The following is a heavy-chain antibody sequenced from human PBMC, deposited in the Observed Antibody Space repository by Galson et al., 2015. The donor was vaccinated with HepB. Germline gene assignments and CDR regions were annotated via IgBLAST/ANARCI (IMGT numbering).Heavy chain of an antibody. Sequence: SLRLSCAASGFTFPNFAMSWVRQAPGKGLEWVAGISGSGQSTHYADSVKGRFTISRDNSKNTLYLQMTSLRGEDMALYYCTKDREAPYDFLYYFDYWGQGTLVIVSS. CDR1: GFTFPNFA. V-gene: IGHV3-23*01. CDR2: ISGSGQST. J-gene: IGHJ4*02. D-gene: IGHD3/OR15-3a*01. CDR3: TKDREAPYDFLYYFDY.